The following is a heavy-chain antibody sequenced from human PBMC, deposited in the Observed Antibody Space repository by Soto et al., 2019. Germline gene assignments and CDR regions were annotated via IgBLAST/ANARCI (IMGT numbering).Heavy chain of an antibody. CDR2: ISGSGGST. V-gene: IGHV3-23*01. CDR3: AKDRRQGSGSYAFDI. Sequence: EVQLLESGGGLVQPGGSLRLSCAASGFTFSSYAMSWVRQAPGKGLEWVSAISGSGGSTYYADSVKGRFTISRDNSKNTLYLQMNSRGAEDTAVYYCAKDRRQGSGSYAFDIWGQGTMVTGSS. J-gene: IGHJ3*02. D-gene: IGHD3-10*01. CDR1: GFTFSSYA.